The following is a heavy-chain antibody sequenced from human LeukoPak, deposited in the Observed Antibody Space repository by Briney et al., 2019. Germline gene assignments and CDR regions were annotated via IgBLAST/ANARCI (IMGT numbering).Heavy chain of an antibody. CDR2: IWSDGNTK. J-gene: IGHJ4*02. Sequence: PGRSLRLSCAASGVSLTSFSIHLGRPAPGQGVEWGAIIWSDGNTKYYADSVKGRFTISRDNSKNTLFLQMNSLRTDDTAVYYCARAAGSGNYYNPLMDYWGQGALVTVSS. D-gene: IGHD3-10*01. CDR1: GVSLTSFS. CDR3: ARAAGSGNYYNPLMDY. V-gene: IGHV3-33*01.